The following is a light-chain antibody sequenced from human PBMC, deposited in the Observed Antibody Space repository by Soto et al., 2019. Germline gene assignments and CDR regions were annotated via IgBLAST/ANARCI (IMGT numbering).Light chain of an antibody. J-gene: IGLJ1*01. V-gene: IGLV4-69*01. CDR3: QTWGTGIHV. CDR2: LNSDGSH. CDR1: SGHSSYA. Sequence: QPVLTQSPSASASLGASVELTCTLSSGHSSYAIAWHQQQPEKGPRYLMKLNSDGSHSKGDGIPDRFSGSSSGAERYLTISSLQSEDEADYYCQTWGTGIHVFGTGTKVTVL.